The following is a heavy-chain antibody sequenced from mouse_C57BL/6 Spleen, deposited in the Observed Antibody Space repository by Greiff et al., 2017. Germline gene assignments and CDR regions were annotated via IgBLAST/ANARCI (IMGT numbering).Heavy chain of an antibody. CDR2: ISYAGSN. CDR3: ASSFITTVLDY. V-gene: IGHV3-6*01. D-gene: IGHD1-1*01. CDR1: GYSITSGYY. Sequence: ASGPGLVKPSQSLSLTCSVTGYSITSGYYWNWIRQFPGNKLECMGYISYAGSNNYNPSLKNRISITRDTSKNQFFLKLNSVTTEDTATYYCASSFITTVLDYWGQGTTRTVSS. J-gene: IGHJ2*01.